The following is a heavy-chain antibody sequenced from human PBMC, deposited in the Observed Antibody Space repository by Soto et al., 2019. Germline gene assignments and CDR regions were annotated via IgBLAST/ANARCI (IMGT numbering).Heavy chain of an antibody. V-gene: IGHV1-8*01. CDR1: GYTFTSYD. Sequence: ASVKVSCKASGYTFTSYDINWVRQATGQGLEWMGWMNPNSGNTGYAQKFQGRVTMTRNTSISTAYMELSSLRSEDTAVYYCARAPHHYYVLGSGKNNYNWSAPGAEEPLFPVP. CDR3: ARAPHHYYVLGSGKNNYNWSAP. J-gene: IGHJ5*02. CDR2: MNPNSGNT. D-gene: IGHD3-16*01.